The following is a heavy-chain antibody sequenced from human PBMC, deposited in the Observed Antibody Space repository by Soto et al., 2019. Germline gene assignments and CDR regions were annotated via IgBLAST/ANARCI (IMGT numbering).Heavy chain of an antibody. CDR3: ARDLDSSCWGGAHY. CDR2: IIPIFGTA. J-gene: IGHJ4*02. CDR1: GGSFSSYA. Sequence: QVQLVQSGAEVKKPGSSVKVSCKASGGSFSSYAISWVRQAPGQGLEWMGGIIPIFGTANYAQKFQGRVTITADESTSTAYMELSSLRSEDTAVYYCARDLDSSCWGGAHYWGQGTLVTVSS. D-gene: IGHD3-22*01. V-gene: IGHV1-69*12.